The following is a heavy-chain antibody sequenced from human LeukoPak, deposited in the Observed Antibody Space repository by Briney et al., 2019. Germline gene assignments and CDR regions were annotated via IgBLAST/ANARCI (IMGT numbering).Heavy chain of an antibody. CDR3: ARSPGYCSSTSCYGNWFDP. V-gene: IGHV3-11*04. CDR2: ISSSGSTI. D-gene: IGHD2-2*01. J-gene: IGHJ5*02. CDR1: GFTFSDYY. Sequence: PGGSLRLSCAASGFTFSDYYMSWIRQAPGKGLEWVSYISSSGSTIYYADSVKGRFTISRDNPKNSLYLQMHSLRAGDTAVYYCARSPGYCSSTSCYGNWFDPWGQGTLVTVSS.